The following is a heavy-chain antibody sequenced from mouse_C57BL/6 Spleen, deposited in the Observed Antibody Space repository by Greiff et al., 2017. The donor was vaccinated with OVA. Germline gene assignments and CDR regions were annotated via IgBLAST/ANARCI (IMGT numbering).Heavy chain of an antibody. D-gene: IGHD4-1*01. CDR1: GYAFSSSW. CDR3: AFSPNPAWFAY. V-gene: IGHV1-82*01. J-gene: IGHJ3*01. CDR2: IYPGDGDT. Sequence: VQLVESGPELVKPGASVKISCKASGYAFSSSWMNWVKQRPGKGLEWIGRIYPGDGDTNYNGKFKGKATLTADKSSSTAYMQLSSLTSEDSAVYFCAFSPNPAWFAYWGQGTLVTVSA.